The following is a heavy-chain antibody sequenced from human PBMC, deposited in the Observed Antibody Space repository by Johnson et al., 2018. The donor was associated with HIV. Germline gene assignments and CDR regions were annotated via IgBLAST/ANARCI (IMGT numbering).Heavy chain of an antibody. D-gene: IGHD1-7*01. Sequence: QVQLVESGGDLVKPGGSLRLSCAASGFIFSDYSMSWVRQAPGKGLEWVSYISSSGDTTYYTDSVKGRFTISRDNAKNSLYLQMNSLRAEDTAVYYWARERSGTIAFDIWGQGTMVTVSS. CDR1: GFIFSDYS. CDR3: ARERSGTIAFDI. J-gene: IGHJ3*02. CDR2: ISSSGDTT. V-gene: IGHV3-11*01.